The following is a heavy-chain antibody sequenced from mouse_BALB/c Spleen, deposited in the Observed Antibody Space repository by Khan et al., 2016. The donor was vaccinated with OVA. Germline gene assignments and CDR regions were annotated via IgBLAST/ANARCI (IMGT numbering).Heavy chain of an antibody. Sequence: VELVESGPGLVAPSQSLSITCTISGFSLTNYGVHWVRQPPGKGLEWLAVIWRDGSTTYNSALNSRLTITKDNSKSQVFLKMNSLQTADTAIYFCARQPYYHYNVMDYWGQGTSVTVSS. CDR1: GFSLTNYG. CDR2: IWRDGST. CDR3: ARQPYYHYNVMDY. D-gene: IGHD2-10*01. V-gene: IGHV2-6-1*01. J-gene: IGHJ4*01.